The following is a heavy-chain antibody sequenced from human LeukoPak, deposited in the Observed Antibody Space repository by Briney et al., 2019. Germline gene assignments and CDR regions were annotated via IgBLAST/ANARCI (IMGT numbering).Heavy chain of an antibody. CDR3: ARGAYGGDNWHFDL. D-gene: IGHD2-21*01. CDR1: GFTLSWYD. J-gene: IGHJ2*01. Sequence: GGSPRLSCAASGFTLSWYDIHWVRQPPGKGLEWVAGFGTAGDRYYLASVKGRFTISREDARNVFYLQLNSLRAGDTAVYYCARGAYGGDNWHFDLWGRGTLVTVSS. V-gene: IGHV3-13*01. CDR2: FGTAGDR.